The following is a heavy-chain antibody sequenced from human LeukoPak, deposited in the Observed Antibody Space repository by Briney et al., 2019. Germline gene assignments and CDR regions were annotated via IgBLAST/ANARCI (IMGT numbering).Heavy chain of an antibody. CDR3: ARDFHVRSYDIGGYSY. CDR2: ISSSSSTI. CDR1: EFIFSSYS. V-gene: IGHV3-48*01. J-gene: IGHJ4*02. D-gene: IGHD3-22*01. Sequence: GGSLRLSCAASEFIFSSYSMNWVRQTPGKGLEWVSYISSSSSTIYYADSVKGRFTISRDNAKNSLYLQMNSLRAEDTAVYYCARDFHVRSYDIGGYSYWGQGTLVTVSS.